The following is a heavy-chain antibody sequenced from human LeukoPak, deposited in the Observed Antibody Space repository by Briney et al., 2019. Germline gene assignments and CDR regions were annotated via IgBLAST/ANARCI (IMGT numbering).Heavy chain of an antibody. CDR1: GFTFSSSA. V-gene: IGHV3-23*01. Sequence: GGSLRLSCAASGFTFSSSAMSWVRQAPGRGLEWVSAISNNGGYTNYADSVQGRFTISRDNSKSTLCLQMNSLRAEDTAVYYCAKQLGYCSDGSCYFPYWGQGTLVTVSS. CDR2: ISNNGGYT. D-gene: IGHD2-15*01. J-gene: IGHJ4*02. CDR3: AKQLGYCSDGSCYFPY.